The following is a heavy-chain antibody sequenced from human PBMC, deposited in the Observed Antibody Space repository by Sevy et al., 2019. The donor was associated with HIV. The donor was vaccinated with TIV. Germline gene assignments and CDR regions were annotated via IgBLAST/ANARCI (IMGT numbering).Heavy chain of an antibody. CDR1: GFTFSSYS. Sequence: GGSLRLSCVASGFTFSSYSMNWVRQAPGKGLEWVSYISSISSTKNYADSVKGRFTISRDNAKNSLYLQMNGLRDEDTAVYYCASHNTFDYWGQGTLVTVSS. CDR3: ASHNTFDY. V-gene: IGHV3-48*02. D-gene: IGHD1-1*01. CDR2: ISSISSTK. J-gene: IGHJ4*02.